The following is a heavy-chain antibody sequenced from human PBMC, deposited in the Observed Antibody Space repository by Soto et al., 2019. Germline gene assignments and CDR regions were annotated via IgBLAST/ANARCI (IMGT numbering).Heavy chain of an antibody. Sequence: QVQLVQSGAEVKKPGASVKVSCKASGYTFTSYDINWVRQATGQGLEWMGWMNPNSGNTGYAQKFQGRVTMTRNTCHSTAYMGLSSLETGDTAGDYCARGLAGGATTFGGADHWGQGTPVTVFS. CDR2: MNPNSGNT. V-gene: IGHV1-8*01. CDR3: ARGLAGGATTFGGADH. D-gene: IGHD3-10*01. CDR1: GYTFTSYD. J-gene: IGHJ4*02.